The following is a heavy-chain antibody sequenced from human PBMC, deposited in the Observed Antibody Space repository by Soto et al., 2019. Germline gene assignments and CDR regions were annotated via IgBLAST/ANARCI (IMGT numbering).Heavy chain of an antibody. V-gene: IGHV3-23*01. CDR1: GFTFDSCV. Sequence: PGGSLRLSCAASGFTFDSCVMSWFRQAPGKGLEWISLISGSGHYTDYADSVKGRFTISRDNSKNTLYLQMNSLRVEDTAVYYCARDSYSGSGSYYTPLFEYWGQGTLVTVSS. D-gene: IGHD3-10*01. J-gene: IGHJ4*02. CDR3: ARDSYSGSGSYYTPLFEY. CDR2: ISGSGHYT.